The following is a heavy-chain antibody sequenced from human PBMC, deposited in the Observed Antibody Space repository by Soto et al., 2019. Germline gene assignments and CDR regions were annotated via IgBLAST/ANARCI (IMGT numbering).Heavy chain of an antibody. D-gene: IGHD3-10*01. CDR1: GFTFSSYD. CDR2: IGTAGDT. J-gene: IGHJ4*02. V-gene: IGHV3-13*04. Sequence: EVQLVESGGGLVQPGGSLRLSCAASGFTFSSYDMHWVRQATGKGLEWVSAIGTAGDTYYPGSVKGRFTISRENAKNALYLQMTSLRAGDTAVYYCARGVTMVRGVIIHYFDYWGQGTLVTVSS. CDR3: ARGVTMVRGVIIHYFDY.